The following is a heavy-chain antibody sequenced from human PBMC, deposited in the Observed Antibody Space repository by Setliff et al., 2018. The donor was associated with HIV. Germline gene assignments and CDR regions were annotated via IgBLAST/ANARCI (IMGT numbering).Heavy chain of an antibody. V-gene: IGHV3-48*01. J-gene: IGHJ5*01. Sequence: GGSLRLSCAASGFPFSNYCMNWVRQAPGKGLQWLSYISSSGDSVYGDSMKGRITISRDKANNSLYLQIHSLTAEDTAMYYCTRMISPRPNRYSSGWFDYWGQGTLVTVSS. CDR2: ISSSGDSV. CDR3: TRMISPRPNRYSSGWFDY. CDR1: GFPFSNYC. D-gene: IGHD6-19*01.